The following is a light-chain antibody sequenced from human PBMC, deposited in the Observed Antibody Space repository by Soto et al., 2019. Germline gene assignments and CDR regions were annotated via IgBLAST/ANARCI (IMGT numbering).Light chain of an antibody. CDR2: AAS. CDR3: QQSYTTPPT. CDR1: QSISRY. V-gene: IGKV1-39*01. Sequence: DIQMTQSPSSLSASVGDRVTITCRASQSISRYLNWYQHKPGKAPKLLIYAASSLQSGVPSRFSGRGSGTDFTLTISSLQPEDFATYYCQQSYTTPPTFGQGTKVEI. J-gene: IGKJ1*01.